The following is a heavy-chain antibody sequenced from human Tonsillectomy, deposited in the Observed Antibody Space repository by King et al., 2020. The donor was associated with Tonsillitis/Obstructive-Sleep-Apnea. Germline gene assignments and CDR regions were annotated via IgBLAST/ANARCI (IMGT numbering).Heavy chain of an antibody. Sequence: VQLQESGPGLVKPSQTLSLTCTVPGGSISSGGYYWSWIRQHPGKGLEWIGYIYYSGSTYYNPSLKSRVTISVDTSKNQFSLKLSSVTAADTAVYYCARTSSGYYYQDYWGQGTLATVSS. CDR1: GGSISSGGYY. V-gene: IGHV4-31*03. J-gene: IGHJ4*02. CDR3: ARTSSGYYYQDY. D-gene: IGHD3-22*01. CDR2: IYYSGST.